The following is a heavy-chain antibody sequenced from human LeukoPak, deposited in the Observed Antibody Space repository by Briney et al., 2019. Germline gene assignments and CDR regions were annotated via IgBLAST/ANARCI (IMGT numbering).Heavy chain of an antibody. V-gene: IGHV3-74*01. Sequence: GGSLRLSCAASGFTFSSYWMHWVRQAPGKGLVWVSRINSDGSSIRYADSVKGRFTISRDNAKNTLYLQMNSLRAEDTALYYCARDGSGYYYYYYYMDVWGKGTTVTISS. CDR3: ARDGSGYYYYYYYMDV. CDR2: INSDGSSI. J-gene: IGHJ6*03. CDR1: GFTFSSYW. D-gene: IGHD3-22*01.